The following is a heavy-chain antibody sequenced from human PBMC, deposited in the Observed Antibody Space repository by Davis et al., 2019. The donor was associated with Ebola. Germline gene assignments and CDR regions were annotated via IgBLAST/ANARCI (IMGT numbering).Heavy chain of an antibody. V-gene: IGHV1-69*06. J-gene: IGHJ6*02. D-gene: IGHD6-13*01. CDR1: GGAFSSYA. CDR2: IIPIFGTP. CDR3: ARAQEVAAALNLYYYGMNV. Sequence: SVTVSCQASGGAFSSYAISWVRQVPGHGLEWMGGIIPIFGTPNYAQKFQGRVTITADRSTSTAYMELSSLTSEDTAVYYCARAQEVAAALNLYYYGMNVWGQGTTVTVSS.